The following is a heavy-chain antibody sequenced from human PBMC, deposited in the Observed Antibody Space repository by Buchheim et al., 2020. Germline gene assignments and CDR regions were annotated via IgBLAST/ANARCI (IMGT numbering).Heavy chain of an antibody. Sequence: QVQLVESGGGVVQPGRSLRLSCAASGFTFSSYGMHWVRQAPGKGLEWVAVISYDGSNKYYADSVKGRFTISRDNSKNTLYLQMNSLRAENTAVYYCAKVGSGSFLFDYWGQGTL. D-gene: IGHD1-26*01. V-gene: IGHV3-30*18. CDR1: GFTFSSYG. CDR3: AKVGSGSFLFDY. J-gene: IGHJ4*02. CDR2: ISYDGSNK.